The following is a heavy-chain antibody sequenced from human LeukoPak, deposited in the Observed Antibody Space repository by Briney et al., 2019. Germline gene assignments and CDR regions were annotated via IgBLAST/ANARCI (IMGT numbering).Heavy chain of an antibody. Sequence: ASVKVSCKASGYTLTSYDINWVRQATGQGLEWMGWMNPNSGNTGYAQKFQGRVTITRNTSISTAYMELSSLRSEDTAVYYCARGKKVRSQYYYYYYMDVWGKGTTVTVSS. D-gene: IGHD6-13*01. CDR1: GYTLTSYD. CDR2: MNPNSGNT. CDR3: ARGKKVRSQYYYYYYMDV. J-gene: IGHJ6*03. V-gene: IGHV1-8*03.